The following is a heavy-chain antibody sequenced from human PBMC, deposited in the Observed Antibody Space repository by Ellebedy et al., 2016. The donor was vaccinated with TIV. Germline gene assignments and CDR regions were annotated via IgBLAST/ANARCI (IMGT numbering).Heavy chain of an antibody. D-gene: IGHD6-19*01. CDR1: GGSISSYF. Sequence: MPSETLSLTCTVSGGSISSYFWSWVRQPPGKGLEWIGGISYSGSTYYNPSLKSRVTISVDTSKNQFSLKLISVTAADTAVYYCARWIVVAGGFDYWGQGTLVTVSS. CDR2: ISYSGST. V-gene: IGHV4-59*05. CDR3: ARWIVVAGGFDY. J-gene: IGHJ4*02.